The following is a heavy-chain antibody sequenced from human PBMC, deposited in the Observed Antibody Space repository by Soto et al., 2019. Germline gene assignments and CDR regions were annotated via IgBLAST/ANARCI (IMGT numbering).Heavy chain of an antibody. V-gene: IGHV4-39*01. CDR1: GGSIRSSSYY. Sequence: QLHLQESGPGLVKPSETLSLTCTGSGGSIRSSSYYWGGISQPPGKGLEWIGSIYYSGRTYYNPSLKSRVTKSVDTSKNQCSLKLRSVTAADTAVYYCARLVLSGYSYQHFDPWGQGTLVTVSS. CDR2: IYYSGRT. J-gene: IGHJ5*02. CDR3: ARLVLSGYSYQHFDP. D-gene: IGHD5-18*01.